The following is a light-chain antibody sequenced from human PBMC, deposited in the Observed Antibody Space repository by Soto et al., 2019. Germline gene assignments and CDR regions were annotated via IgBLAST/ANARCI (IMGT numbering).Light chain of an antibody. CDR3: QQGHSFPYT. Sequence: DIPMTQSPSSVSASVGDRVTITCRASQSISSWLAWYQQTPGKPPKLLIYAAGSLQSGVPSRFSGSGSGTDFILTTSSLQPEDFATDYCQQGHSFPYTFGQATKLEIK. J-gene: IGKJ2*01. CDR1: QSISSW. CDR2: AAG. V-gene: IGKV1-12*01.